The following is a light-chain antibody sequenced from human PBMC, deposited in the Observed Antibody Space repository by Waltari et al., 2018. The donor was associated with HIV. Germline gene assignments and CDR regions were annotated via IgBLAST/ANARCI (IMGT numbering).Light chain of an antibody. CDR3: QQYGNSPPLT. CDR2: DAS. CDR1: QSVSTSS. J-gene: IGKJ4*01. V-gene: IGKV3-20*01. Sequence: EIVLTQSPGTLSLSPGERATLSCRAIQSVSTSSLAWYQQKPGQAPRLLIYDASTRATGIPDRFSGSGSGTDFTLTISRLEPEDFAVYYCQQYGNSPPLTFGGGTKVELK.